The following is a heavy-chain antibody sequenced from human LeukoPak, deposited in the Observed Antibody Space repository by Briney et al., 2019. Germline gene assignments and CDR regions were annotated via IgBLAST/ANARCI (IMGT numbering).Heavy chain of an antibody. CDR2: IKQDGSEK. Sequence: PGGSLRLSCAASGFTFSSYGMHWVRQAPGKGLEWVANIKQDGSEKYYVDSVKGRFTISRDNAKNSLYLQMNSLRAEDTAVYYCARDRSGSSPYWGQGTLVTVSS. V-gene: IGHV3-7*01. CDR3: ARDRSGSSPY. CDR1: GFTFSSYG. J-gene: IGHJ4*02. D-gene: IGHD2-15*01.